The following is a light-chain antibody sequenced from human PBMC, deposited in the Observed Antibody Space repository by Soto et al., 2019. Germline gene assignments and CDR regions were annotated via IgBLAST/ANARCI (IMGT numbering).Light chain of an antibody. CDR3: QQYNNWPPLT. CDR1: QSVTSSY. Sequence: EILLTQSPGTLSLSPGERATLSCRASQSVTSSYLAWYQLKPGQAPRLLIYGASTRAPGIPARFSGSGSGTEFTLTISSLQSEDFAVYYCQQYNNWPPLTFGGGTKVEIK. J-gene: IGKJ4*01. CDR2: GAS. V-gene: IGKV3D-15*01.